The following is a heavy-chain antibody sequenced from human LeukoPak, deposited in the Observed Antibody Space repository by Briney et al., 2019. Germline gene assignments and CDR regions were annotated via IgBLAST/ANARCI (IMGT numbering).Heavy chain of an antibody. CDR3: ARGYCSDTTCYGFDY. V-gene: IGHV5-51*01. CDR2: IYPGDSDT. CDR1: GYSFTSYW. J-gene: IGHJ4*02. Sequence: GESLKISCKGSGYSFTSYWIGWVRQMPGKGLEWMGIIYPGDSDTKYSPSFQGQVTISADKSIRTAYLQWSSLKASDTAMYYCARGYCSDTTCYGFDYWGQGTLVTVSS. D-gene: IGHD2-2*01.